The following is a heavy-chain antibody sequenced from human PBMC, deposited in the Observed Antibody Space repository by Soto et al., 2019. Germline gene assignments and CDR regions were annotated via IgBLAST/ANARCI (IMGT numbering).Heavy chain of an antibody. Sequence: SVKVSCKASGGTISSYAISWVRQAPGQGLEWMGQINPIFGTATYAQKFQARVTITADESTTTAYMELSSLRSDDTAVYYCARGTGSNDGNELWGQGTLVTVSS. D-gene: IGHD1-1*01. V-gene: IGHV1-69*13. J-gene: IGHJ4*02. CDR2: INPIFGTA. CDR3: ARGTGSNDGNEL. CDR1: GGTISSYA.